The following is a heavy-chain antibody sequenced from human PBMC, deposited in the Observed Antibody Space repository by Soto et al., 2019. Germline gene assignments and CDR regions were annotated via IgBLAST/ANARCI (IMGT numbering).Heavy chain of an antibody. V-gene: IGHV1-3*01. CDR3: ARARSGYDYSAFKV. D-gene: IGHD5-12*01. Sequence: GASVKVSCKASGYTFTSYAMHWVRQAPGQRLEWMGWINAGNGNTKYSQKFQGRVTITRDTSASTAYMELSSLRSEDTAVYYCARARSGYDYSAFKVWGQGTLVTVSS. CDR1: GYTFTSYA. CDR2: INAGNGNT. J-gene: IGHJ4*02.